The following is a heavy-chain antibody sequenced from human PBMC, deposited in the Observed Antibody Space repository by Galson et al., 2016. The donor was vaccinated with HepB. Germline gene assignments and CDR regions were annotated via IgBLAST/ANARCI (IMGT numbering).Heavy chain of an antibody. D-gene: IGHD1-1*01. CDR3: ARDWNDANFEI. V-gene: IGHV1-18*01. J-gene: IGHJ3*02. Sequence: CKASGYTFTSYGISWVRQAPGQGLEWMGWISAHNGNTNYAQKLQGRVTMTTDTSTSTAYMELRSLRYDETAVHYCARDWNDANFEIWGQGTMVTVSS. CDR2: ISAHNGNT. CDR1: GYTFTSYG.